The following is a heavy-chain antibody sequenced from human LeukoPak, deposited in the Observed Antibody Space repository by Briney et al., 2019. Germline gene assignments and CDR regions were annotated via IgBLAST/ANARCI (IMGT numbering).Heavy chain of an antibody. J-gene: IGHJ5*02. D-gene: IGHD2-15*01. CDR2: IYPGDSDT. V-gene: IGHV5-51*01. Sequence: GESLKISCKGSGYSFTSYWIGWLRQMPGKGLEWMGFIYPGDSDTRYSPSFQGQVTISADKSISTAYLQWSSLKASDTAMYYCARSQYCSGGSCHTDSWGQGTLVTVS. CDR3: ARSQYCSGGSCHTDS. CDR1: GYSFTSYW.